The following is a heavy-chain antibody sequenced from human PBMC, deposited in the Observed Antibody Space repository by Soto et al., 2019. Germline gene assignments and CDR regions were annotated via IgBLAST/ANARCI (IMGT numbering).Heavy chain of an antibody. V-gene: IGHV3-21*06. CDR1: GFTFTRYS. J-gene: IGHJ4*02. CDR2: ISSTTNYI. Sequence: GGSLRLSCAASGFTFTRYSMNWVRQAPGKGLEWVSSISSTTNYIYYGDSMKGRFTISRDNAKNSLYLEMNSLRAEDTAVYYCARESEDLTSNFDYCGQGTLVPVSS. CDR3: ARESEDLTSNFDY.